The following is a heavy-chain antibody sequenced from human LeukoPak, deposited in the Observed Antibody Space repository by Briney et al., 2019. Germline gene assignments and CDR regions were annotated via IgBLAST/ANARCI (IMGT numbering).Heavy chain of an antibody. V-gene: IGHV4-59*08. CDR2: IYYSGST. J-gene: IGHJ4*02. CDR1: GGSISSYY. Sequence: IPSETLSLTCTVSGGSISSYYWSWIRQPPGKGLEWIGYIYYSGSTNYNPSLKSRVTISVDTSKNQFSLKLSSVPAADTAVYYCARLGFRGNWGQATLVTVSS. CDR3: ARLGFRGN. D-gene: IGHD2-2*03.